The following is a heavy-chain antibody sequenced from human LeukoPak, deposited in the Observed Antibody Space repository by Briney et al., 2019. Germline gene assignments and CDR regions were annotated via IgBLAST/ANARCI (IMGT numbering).Heavy chain of an antibody. Sequence: SETLSLTCTVSGGSISSYYWSWIRQPPGKGLEWIGYIYYSGTTNYNPSLKSRVTISLNTSKNQFSLKLSSVTAADTAVYYCARWGYESSGYYRPFDYWGQGTLVTVSS. CDR2: IYYSGTT. CDR3: ARWGYESSGYYRPFDY. D-gene: IGHD3-22*01. CDR1: GGSISSYY. J-gene: IGHJ4*02. V-gene: IGHV4-59*01.